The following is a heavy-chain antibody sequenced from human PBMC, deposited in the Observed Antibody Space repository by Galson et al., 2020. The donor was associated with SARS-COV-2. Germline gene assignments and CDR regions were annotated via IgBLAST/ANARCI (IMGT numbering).Heavy chain of an antibody. Sequence: SGPTLVKPTQTLTLTCTFSGFSLSTSGVGVGWIRQPPGKALEWLALLYWDDDKRYSPSLKSRLTITKDTSKNQVVLTMTNMDPVDTATYYCAHRDSMTDAFDIWGQGTMVTVSS. CDR2: LYWDDDK. V-gene: IGHV2-5*02. CDR3: AHRDSMTDAFDI. J-gene: IGHJ3*02. D-gene: IGHD3-22*01. CDR1: GFSLSTSGVG.